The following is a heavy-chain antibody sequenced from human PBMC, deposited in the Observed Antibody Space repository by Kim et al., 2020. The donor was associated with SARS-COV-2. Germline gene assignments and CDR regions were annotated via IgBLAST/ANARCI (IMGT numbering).Heavy chain of an antibody. V-gene: IGHV1-3*01. Sequence: QKFQGRVTITRDTSASTAYMELSSLRSEDTAVYYCARASRTTVTTGWFDPWGQGTLVTVSS. J-gene: IGHJ5*02. D-gene: IGHD4-17*01. CDR3: ARASRTTVTTGWFDP.